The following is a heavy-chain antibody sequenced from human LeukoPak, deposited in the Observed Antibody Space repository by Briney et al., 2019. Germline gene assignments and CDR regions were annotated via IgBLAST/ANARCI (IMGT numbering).Heavy chain of an antibody. D-gene: IGHD2-8*02. V-gene: IGHV4-59*13. Sequence: SETLSLTCTVSGASISDYFWSWIRQSPGKGLEWIGYIYYKGDTNYNPSLTSRVTISMNTSKNQFSLKLKSVTSADTAVYYCARDRRYCTGGTCYLDPYFDYWGQGTLVTASS. CDR1: GASISDYF. CDR2: IYYKGDT. CDR3: ARDRRYCTGGTCYLDPYFDY. J-gene: IGHJ4*02.